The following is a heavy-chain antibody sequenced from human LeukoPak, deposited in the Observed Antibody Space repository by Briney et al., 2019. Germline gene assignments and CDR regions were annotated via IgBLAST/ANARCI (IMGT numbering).Heavy chain of an antibody. CDR3: AKDYYDSSGYYYSPFDY. D-gene: IGHD3-22*01. V-gene: IGHV3-23*01. CDR2: ISGSGGST. J-gene: IGHJ4*02. CDR1: GFTFSSYA. Sequence: GGSLRLSCAASGFTFSSYAMSWVRQAPGKGLEWVSAISGSGGSTYYADSVKGRFTISRDNSKNTLYLQMTSLRAEDTAVYYCAKDYYDSSGYYYSPFDYWGQGTLVTVSS.